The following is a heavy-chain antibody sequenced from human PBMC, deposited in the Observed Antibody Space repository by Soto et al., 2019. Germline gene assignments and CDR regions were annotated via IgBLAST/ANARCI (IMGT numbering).Heavy chain of an antibody. D-gene: IGHD3-22*01. Sequence: EVQLVESGGGLVKPGGSLRLSCAASGFTFSSYSMNWVRQAPGKGLEWVSSISSSSSYIYYADSVKGRFTISRDNAKNSLYLQMNSLRAEDTAVYYCARDSPAYYDSSGYYDYWGQGTLVTVSS. CDR1: GFTFSSYS. V-gene: IGHV3-21*01. CDR3: ARDSPAYYDSSGYYDY. CDR2: ISSSSSYI. J-gene: IGHJ4*02.